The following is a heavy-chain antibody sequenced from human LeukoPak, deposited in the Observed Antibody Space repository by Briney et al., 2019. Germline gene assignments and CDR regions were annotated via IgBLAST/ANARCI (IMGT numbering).Heavy chain of an antibody. CDR3: ARQGDDY. CDR2: ITRSSNYI. Sequence: PGGSLRLSCVASGFTFSSYSMNWVRQAPGKGLEWVSSITRSSNYIYYADSVKGRFTISRDNAKNSLYLQMNSLRAEDTAVYYCARQGDDYWGHGTLVTVSS. CDR1: GFTFSSYS. D-gene: IGHD3-16*01. V-gene: IGHV3-21*01. J-gene: IGHJ4*01.